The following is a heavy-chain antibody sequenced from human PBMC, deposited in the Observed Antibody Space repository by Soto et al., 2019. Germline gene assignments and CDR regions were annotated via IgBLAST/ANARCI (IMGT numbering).Heavy chain of an antibody. Sequence: SETLSLTCSVSGGSVSDKTYFWGWIRQPPGERLEWIGYVYYSETTNYNPSLKSRVTISVDLSKNRFSLRLSSVTTADTALYYCARTTAVPNTLRSRYFFDYWGQGTLVTSPQ. CDR1: GGSVSDKTYF. D-gene: IGHD4-17*01. CDR2: VYYSETT. CDR3: ARTTAVPNTLRSRYFFDY. V-gene: IGHV4-61*01. J-gene: IGHJ4*02.